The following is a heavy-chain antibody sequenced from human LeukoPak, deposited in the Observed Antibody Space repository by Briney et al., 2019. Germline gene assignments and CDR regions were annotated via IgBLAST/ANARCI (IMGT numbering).Heavy chain of an antibody. Sequence: SSETLSLTCTVSGGSISSYYWSWIRQPPGKGLEWIGYIYYRGSTNYNPSLKSRVTISVDTSKNQFSLKLSSVTAADTAVYYCARDTPGGSGSLDYWGQGTLVTVSS. CDR1: GGSISSYY. V-gene: IGHV4-59*01. D-gene: IGHD3-10*01. CDR2: IYYRGST. J-gene: IGHJ4*02. CDR3: ARDTPGGSGSLDY.